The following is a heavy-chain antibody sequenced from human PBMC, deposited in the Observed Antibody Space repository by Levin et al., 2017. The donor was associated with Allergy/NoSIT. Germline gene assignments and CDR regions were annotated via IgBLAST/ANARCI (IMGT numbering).Heavy chain of an antibody. D-gene: IGHD4-17*01. CDR2: IIPIFGTA. V-gene: IGHV1-69*13. Sequence: RASVKVSCKASGGTFSSYAISWVRQAPGQGLEWMGGIIPIFGTANYAQKFQGRVTITADESTSTAYMELSSLRSEDTAVYYCARDKGANDYGDRSEGYFDYWGQGTLVTVSS. J-gene: IGHJ4*02. CDR3: ARDKGANDYGDRSEGYFDY. CDR1: GGTFSSYA.